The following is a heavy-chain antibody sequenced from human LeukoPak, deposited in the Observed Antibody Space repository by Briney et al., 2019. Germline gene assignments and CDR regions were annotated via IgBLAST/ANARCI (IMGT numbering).Heavy chain of an antibody. D-gene: IGHD3-10*01. CDR3: AKPPHGSGEDY. J-gene: IGHJ4*02. CDR1: GFIFSSYA. Sequence: PGGSLRLSCAASGFIFSSYAMNWVRQAPGKGLEWVSGISGSGGSTYYADSVKGRFTISRDNSKNTLYLQMNSLRAEDTAVYYCAKPPHGSGEDYWGQGTLVTVSS. CDR2: ISGSGGST. V-gene: IGHV3-23*01.